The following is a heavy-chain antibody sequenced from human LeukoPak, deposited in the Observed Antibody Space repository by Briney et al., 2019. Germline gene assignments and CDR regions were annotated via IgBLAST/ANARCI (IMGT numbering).Heavy chain of an antibody. D-gene: IGHD6-6*01. V-gene: IGHV3-23*01. CDR2: ISGSGGST. J-gene: IGHJ4*02. CDR1: GFTFNNYA. CDR3: AKRSSIAFFDY. Sequence: GGSLRLSCAVSGFTFNNYAMSWVRQAPGKGLEWVSGISGSGGSTYYADSVKGRFTISRDNSKNTLYLQMNSLRAEDTAIYYCAKRSSIAFFDYWGQGTLVTVSS.